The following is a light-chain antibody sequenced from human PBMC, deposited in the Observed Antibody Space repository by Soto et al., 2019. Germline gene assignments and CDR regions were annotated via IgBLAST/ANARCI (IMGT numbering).Light chain of an antibody. CDR3: QQYNNWPPCT. Sequence: EIVLTQSPGPLSLSPGERATLSCRASQSVDNNLAWYQQKPGQAPRLLIYGASTRATGIPARFSGSGSGTEFTLTISSLQSEDFAVYYCQQYNNWPPCTFGQGTKVDIK. J-gene: IGKJ1*01. CDR1: QSVDNN. CDR2: GAS. V-gene: IGKV3-15*01.